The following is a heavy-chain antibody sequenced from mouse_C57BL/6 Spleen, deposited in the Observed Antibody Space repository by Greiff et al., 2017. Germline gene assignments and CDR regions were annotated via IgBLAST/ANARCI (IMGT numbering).Heavy chain of an antibody. CDR2: IDPEDGET. J-gene: IGHJ2*01. CDR3: ASYYDYGGGHYFDY. D-gene: IGHD2-4*01. Sequence: VQLQQSGAELVKPGASVKLSCTASGFNIKDYYMHWVKQRTEQGLEWIGRIDPEDGETKYAPKFQGKATITADTSSNTACLQLSSLTSEDTAVYYCASYYDYGGGHYFDYWGQGTTLTVSS. CDR1: GFNIKDYY. V-gene: IGHV14-2*01.